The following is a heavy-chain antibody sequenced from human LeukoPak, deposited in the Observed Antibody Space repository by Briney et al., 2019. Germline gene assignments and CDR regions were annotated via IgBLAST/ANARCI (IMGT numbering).Heavy chain of an antibody. Sequence: GGSLRLSCAASGFTFSTYWMKWVRQAPGKGLEWVASIKEDGSDKYYVDSVKGRFSISRDNAKNSLYLQMNSLRPGDTAVYYCAKGGHYNFDYWGQGTLVTVSS. V-gene: IGHV3-7*01. CDR3: AKGGHYNFDY. CDR2: IKEDGSDK. J-gene: IGHJ4*02. CDR1: GFTFSTYW. D-gene: IGHD4-11*01.